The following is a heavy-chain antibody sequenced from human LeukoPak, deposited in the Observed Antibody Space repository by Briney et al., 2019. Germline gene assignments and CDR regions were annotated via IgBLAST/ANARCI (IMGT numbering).Heavy chain of an antibody. D-gene: IGHD2-21*01. CDR1: GYTFTGYY. CDR2: INPNRGGT. V-gene: IGHV1-2*02. CDR3: ARVRVARMDYYYYGMDV. J-gene: IGHJ6*02. Sequence: ASVKVSCKASGYTFTGYYMHWVRQAPGQGLEWMGWINPNRGGTNYAQKFQGRVTMTRDTSISTAYMELSRLRSDDTAVYYCARVRVARMDYYYYGMDVWGQGTLVTVSS.